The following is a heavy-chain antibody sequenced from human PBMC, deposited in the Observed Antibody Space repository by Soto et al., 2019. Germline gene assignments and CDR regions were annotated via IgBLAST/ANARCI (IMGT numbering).Heavy chain of an antibody. CDR2: ISYDGSNK. CDR3: AKDAGGSQYHWFDP. Sequence: QVQLVESGGGVVQPGRSLRLSCAASGFTFSSYGMHWVRQAPGKGLEWVAVISYDGSNKYYADSVKGRFIISRDNSKNALDLQMNSLRAEDTAVYYCAKDAGGSQYHWFDPWGQGTLVTVSS. D-gene: IGHD1-26*01. J-gene: IGHJ5*02. CDR1: GFTFSSYG. V-gene: IGHV3-30*18.